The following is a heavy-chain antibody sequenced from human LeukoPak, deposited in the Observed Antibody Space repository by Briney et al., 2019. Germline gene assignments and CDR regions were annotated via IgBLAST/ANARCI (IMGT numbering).Heavy chain of an antibody. V-gene: IGHV3-21*01. Sequence: GGSLRLSCAASGFTFSSYSMNWVRQAPGKGLEWVSSISSSSSYIYYADSVKGRFTISRDNAKNSLYLQMNSLRAEDTAVYYCAKVPYGAVANYYFDYWGQGTLVTVSS. CDR3: AKVPYGAVANYYFDY. CDR2: ISSSSSYI. J-gene: IGHJ4*02. CDR1: GFTFSSYS. D-gene: IGHD6-19*01.